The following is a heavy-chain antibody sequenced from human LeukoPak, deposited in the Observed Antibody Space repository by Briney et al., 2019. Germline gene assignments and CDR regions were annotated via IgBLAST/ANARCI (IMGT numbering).Heavy chain of an antibody. CDR1: GFTFSSYG. CDR2: IWYDGSNK. CDR3: ARDTDDSSGYYYVGAFDI. J-gene: IGHJ3*02. D-gene: IGHD3-22*01. Sequence: PGGSLRLSCAASGFTFSSYGMHWVRQAPGKGLEWVAVIWYDGSNKYYADSVKGRFTISRDNSKNTLYLQMNSLRAEDTAVYYCARDTDDSSGYYYVGAFDIWGQGTMVTVSS. V-gene: IGHV3-33*01.